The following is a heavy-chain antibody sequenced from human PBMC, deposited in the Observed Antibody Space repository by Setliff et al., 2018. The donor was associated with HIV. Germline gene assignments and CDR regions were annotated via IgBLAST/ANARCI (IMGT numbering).Heavy chain of an antibody. Sequence: SETLSLTGTVSGGSISSSSYYWGWIRQPPGKGLEWIGSINYSGNTYYKSSLKSRFTISVDTSKNQFSLELISVTAADTAVYYCARSFGNGNSRLGNWGQGTLVTVSS. CDR2: INYSGNT. V-gene: IGHV4-39*01. D-gene: IGHD2-8*01. CDR3: ARSFGNGNSRLGN. J-gene: IGHJ4*02. CDR1: GGSISSSSYY.